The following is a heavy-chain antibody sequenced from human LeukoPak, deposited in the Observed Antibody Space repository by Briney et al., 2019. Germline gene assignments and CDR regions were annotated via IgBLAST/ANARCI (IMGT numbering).Heavy chain of an antibody. J-gene: IGHJ6*02. Sequence: SQTLSLTCAISGDSVSSNIAAWNWIRQSPSRGLEWLGRTYYRSRWYNDYTFSVKSRLTINPDTSKNQFSLQLNSVTPEDTAVYYCAKDNPMVRGFGYYYGMDVWGQGTTVTVSS. CDR1: GDSVSSNIAA. CDR3: AKDNPMVRGFGYYYGMDV. D-gene: IGHD3-10*01. CDR2: TYYRSRWYN. V-gene: IGHV6-1*01.